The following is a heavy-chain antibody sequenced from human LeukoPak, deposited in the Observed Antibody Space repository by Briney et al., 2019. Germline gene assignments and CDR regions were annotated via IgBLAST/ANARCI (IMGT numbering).Heavy chain of an antibody. D-gene: IGHD6-13*01. Sequence: GASVKVSCKASGYNFATYAIHWVRQAPGQRLEWMGWINAGSGNTKYSQKFQGRVTITADESTSTAYMELSSLRSEDTAVYYCASHASNGYSSSWYSVRNWFDPWGQGTLVTVSS. CDR2: INAGSGNT. CDR1: GYNFATYA. V-gene: IGHV1-3*01. J-gene: IGHJ5*02. CDR3: ASHASNGYSSSWYSVRNWFDP.